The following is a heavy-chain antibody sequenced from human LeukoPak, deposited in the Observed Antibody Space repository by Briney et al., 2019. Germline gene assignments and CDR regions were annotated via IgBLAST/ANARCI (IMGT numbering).Heavy chain of an antibody. Sequence: SETLSLTCAVYGGSFSGYYWSWIRQPPGKGLEWIGEINHSGSTNYNPSLKSRVPISVDTSKNQCSLKLSSVTAADTAVYYCARTLPYYYYMDVWGKGTTVTVSS. CDR2: INHSGST. CDR3: ARTLPYYYYMDV. J-gene: IGHJ6*03. D-gene: IGHD2/OR15-2a*01. V-gene: IGHV4-34*01. CDR1: GGSFSGYY.